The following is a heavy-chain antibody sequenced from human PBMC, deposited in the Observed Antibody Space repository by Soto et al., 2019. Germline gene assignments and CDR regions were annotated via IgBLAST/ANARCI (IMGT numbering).Heavy chain of an antibody. CDR2: ISGSGGT. CDR3: AKGASYGSRSYPLDP. J-gene: IGHJ5*02. CDR1: GLGFGGYA. D-gene: IGHD3-10*01. Sequence: EVQLLESGGGLVQPGGSLRLSFAPSGLGFGGYALTWFRRPPGRGLEWVSVISGSGGTDYADSVKGRFTISRDNSKSTLYLRMNNLRADDTAVYYCAKGASYGSRSYPLDPWGQGTLVTVSS. V-gene: IGHV3-23*01.